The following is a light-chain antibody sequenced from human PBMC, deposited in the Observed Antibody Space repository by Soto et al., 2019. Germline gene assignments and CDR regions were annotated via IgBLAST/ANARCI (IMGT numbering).Light chain of an antibody. J-gene: IGKJ4*01. CDR2: AAP. CDR3: QKYNSAPQNLT. CDR1: QGISNY. V-gene: IGKV1-27*01. Sequence: DIQMTQSPSSLSASVGDRVTITCRASQGISNYLAWYQQKPGKVPKLLIYAAPTLQSGVPSRFSGSGSGTDFTLTISSLQPEDVATYYCQKYNSAPQNLTFGGGTKVEIK.